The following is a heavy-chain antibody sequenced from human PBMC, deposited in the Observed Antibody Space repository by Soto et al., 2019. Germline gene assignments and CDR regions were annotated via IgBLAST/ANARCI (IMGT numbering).Heavy chain of an antibody. V-gene: IGHV1-8*01. Sequence: ASVKVSCKASGYTFSTYEINWVRRAAGQGLEWMGRMNPDNGNTGYAQKFQDRVTMTRNTSIRTAYMELSSLRSDDTAVYYCARGPRESGEWLLFDYWGQGALVTVSS. J-gene: IGHJ4*02. CDR3: ARGPRESGEWLLFDY. CDR1: GYTFSTYE. CDR2: MNPDNGNT. D-gene: IGHD3-3*01.